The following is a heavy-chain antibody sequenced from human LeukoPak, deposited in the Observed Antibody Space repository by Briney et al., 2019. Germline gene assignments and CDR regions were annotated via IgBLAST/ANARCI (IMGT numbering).Heavy chain of an antibody. D-gene: IGHD2-15*01. CDR3: ARAACGGGSCYPFQH. CDR1: GDSISSSPYY. V-gene: IGHV4-61*05. CDR2: IYYSGST. J-gene: IGHJ1*01. Sequence: SETLSLTCTVSGDSISSSPYYWGWIRQPPGKGLEWIGYIYYSGSTNYNPSLKSRVTISVDTSKNQFSLKLSSVTAADTAVYYCARAACGGGSCYPFQHWGQGTLVTVSS.